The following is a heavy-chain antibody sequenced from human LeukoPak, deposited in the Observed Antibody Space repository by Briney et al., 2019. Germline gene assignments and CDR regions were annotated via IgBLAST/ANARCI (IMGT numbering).Heavy chain of an antibody. CDR1: GFTFSSYW. V-gene: IGHV3-7*01. D-gene: IGHD2-15*01. CDR2: IKQDGNEK. Sequence: GGSLRLSCAASGFTFSSYWMNWVRQAPGKGLEWVANIKQDGNEKYYVDSVKGRFTISRDNAKNSLYLQMNSLRAEDTAVYYCARTECSGGSCYKAFDIWGQGTMVTVSS. J-gene: IGHJ3*02. CDR3: ARTECSGGSCYKAFDI.